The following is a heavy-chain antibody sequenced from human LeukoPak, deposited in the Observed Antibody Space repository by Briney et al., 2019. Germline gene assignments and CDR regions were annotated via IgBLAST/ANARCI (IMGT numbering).Heavy chain of an antibody. CDR3: AREVEYCSGSNRYRQDWFDP. CDR2: VIPSFGTA. CDR1: GGTVTSYV. D-gene: IGHD2-15*01. V-gene: IGHV1-69*13. Sequence: ASVKVSCKASGGTVTSYVISWVRQAPGQGREWMGWVIPSFGTANYAQKFQGRVTITADESTSTAYMELNSLRFDDTAVYYCAREVEYCSGSNRYRQDWFDPWGQGTLVTVSS. J-gene: IGHJ5*02.